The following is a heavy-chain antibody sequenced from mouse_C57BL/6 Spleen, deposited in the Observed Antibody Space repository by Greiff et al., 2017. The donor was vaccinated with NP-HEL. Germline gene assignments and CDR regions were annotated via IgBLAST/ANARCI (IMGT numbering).Heavy chain of an antibody. CDR3: ARRYGSRAMDY. V-gene: IGHV5-17*01. CDR2: ISSGSSTI. D-gene: IGHD1-1*01. Sequence: EVKLVESGGGLVKPGGSLKLSCAASGFTFSDYGMHWVRQAPEKGLEWVAYISSGSSTIYYADTVKGRFTISRDNAKNTLFLQMTSLRSEDTAMYYCARRYGSRAMDYWGQGTSVTVSS. CDR1: GFTFSDYG. J-gene: IGHJ4*01.